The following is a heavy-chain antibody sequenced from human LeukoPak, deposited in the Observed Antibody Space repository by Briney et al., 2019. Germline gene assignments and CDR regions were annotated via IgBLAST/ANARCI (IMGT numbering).Heavy chain of an antibody. D-gene: IGHD6-19*01. CDR2: IYYSGST. V-gene: IGHV4-61*08. CDR3: ARGGGWYYY. Sequence: SQTLSLTCTVSGDSISSGDYYWSWIRQPPGKGLEWIGYIYYSGSTTYNPSLKSRVTMSVDTSKNQFSLKLSSVTAADTAVYYCARGGGWYYYWGQGTLVTVSS. CDR1: GDSISSGDYY. J-gene: IGHJ4*02.